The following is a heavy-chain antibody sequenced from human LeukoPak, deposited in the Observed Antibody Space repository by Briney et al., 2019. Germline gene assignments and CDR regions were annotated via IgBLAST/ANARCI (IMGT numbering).Heavy chain of an antibody. V-gene: IGHV4-39*07. CDR1: GGSISNTLYY. D-gene: IGHD3-22*01. CDR3: ARGGGYFLIDAFDI. J-gene: IGHJ3*02. Sequence: SETLSLTCTVSGGSISNTLYYWAWIRQPPGKGLESIGSIYYSRSTYYSPSLKSRVTISVDTSKNQFSLKLSSVTAADTAVYYCARGGGYFLIDAFDIWGLGTTVTVSS. CDR2: IYYSRST.